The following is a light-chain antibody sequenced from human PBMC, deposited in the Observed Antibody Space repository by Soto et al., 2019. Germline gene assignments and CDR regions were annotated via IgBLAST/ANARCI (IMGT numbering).Light chain of an antibody. V-gene: IGKV1-5*03. CDR1: QTISSW. J-gene: IGKJ1*01. CDR2: KAS. CDR3: QHYNSYSDA. Sequence: DIQMTQSHSTLSGSVGDRVTITCRASQTISSWLAWYQQKPGKAPKLLIYKASTLKSGVLSRFSGSGSGTELTLTISSLQPDDFATYYCQHYNSYSDAFGQGTK.